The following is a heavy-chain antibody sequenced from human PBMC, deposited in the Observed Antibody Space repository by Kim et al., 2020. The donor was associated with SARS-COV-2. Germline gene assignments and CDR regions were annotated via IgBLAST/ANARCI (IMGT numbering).Heavy chain of an antibody. J-gene: IGHJ4*02. D-gene: IGHD3-3*01. V-gene: IGHV3-7*03. Sequence: GGSLRLSCAASGFTFSRFWMRWVRQAPGKGLEWVASIKQDGSEKYYVDSVKGRFTISRDNAKNSLYLQLSSLRAEDTAVYYCAYDFWSGSQWGQGTLVTVSS. CDR3: AYDFWSGSQ. CDR2: IKQDGSEK. CDR1: GFTFSRFW.